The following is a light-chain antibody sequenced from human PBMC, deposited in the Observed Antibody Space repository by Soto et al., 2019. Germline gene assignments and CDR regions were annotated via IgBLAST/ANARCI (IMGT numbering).Light chain of an antibody. Sequence: SYELTQPPSVSVAPGKTARITCGGNNIGSKSVHWYQQKPGQAPALVIYYDSDRPSGIPERFSGSNSGNTATLTISRVEAGDEADYYCQLWDSTSDHVVFGGGTKLTVL. CDR2: YDS. J-gene: IGLJ2*01. CDR3: QLWDSTSDHVV. CDR1: NIGSKS. V-gene: IGLV3-21*01.